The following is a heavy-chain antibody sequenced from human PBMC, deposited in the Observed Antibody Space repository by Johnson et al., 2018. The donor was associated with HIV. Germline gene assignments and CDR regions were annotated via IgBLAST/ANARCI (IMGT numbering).Heavy chain of an antibody. D-gene: IGHD3-10*01. V-gene: IGHV3-66*02. J-gene: IGHJ3*02. CDR1: GFAVSSNY. Sequence: VQLVESGGGLVQPGGSLRLPCAASGFAVSSNYMNWVRQTPGKGLEWVSILYSGGSTYYADSVKGRFSISRDNSKNTLFLQLNSLRAEDTAVYYCGRAKGNSYYGSGHDAFDIWGRGTIVTVSS. CDR2: LYSGGST. CDR3: GRAKGNSYYGSGHDAFDI.